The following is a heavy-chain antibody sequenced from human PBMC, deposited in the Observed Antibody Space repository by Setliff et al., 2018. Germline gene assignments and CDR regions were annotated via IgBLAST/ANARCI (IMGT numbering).Heavy chain of an antibody. V-gene: IGHV3-7*01. CDR3: AREGVGFRFYYAYMDV. D-gene: IGHD3-10*01. CDR2: INQDGSEK. J-gene: IGHJ6*03. CDR1: GFTFSIYW. Sequence: PGGSLRLSCAASGFTFSIYWMTWVRQAPGKGLEWVANINQDGSEKYFVGSVKGRFTISRDNAKNSLYLQMNSLRAEDTAVYYCAREGVGFRFYYAYMDVWGKGTTVTVSS.